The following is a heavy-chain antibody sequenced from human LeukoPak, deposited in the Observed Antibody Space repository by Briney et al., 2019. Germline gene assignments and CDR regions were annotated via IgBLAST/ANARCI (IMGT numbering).Heavy chain of an antibody. D-gene: IGHD2-2*01. CDR3: ATPYCSSISCLDVFNM. Sequence: SETLSLTCNVSGVSVSDGRYYWTWIRQHPAKGLEWIGYKYYTGSAKYNPSLKSRLTISVDTSKNQFSLQLSSVAAADTTTYYCATPYCSSISCLDVFNMWGQGTRVTVSS. CDR2: KYYTGSA. V-gene: IGHV4-31*03. CDR1: GVSVSDGRYY. J-gene: IGHJ3*02.